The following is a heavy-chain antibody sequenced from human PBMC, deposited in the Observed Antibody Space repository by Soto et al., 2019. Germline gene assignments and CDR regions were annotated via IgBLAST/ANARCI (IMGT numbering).Heavy chain of an antibody. D-gene: IGHD3-10*01. CDR3: ARARMVRGIIYYYGMDV. CDR1: GGSISSDGNY. Sequence: QVQLQESGPGLVKSSQTLSLTCTVSGGSISSDGNYWSWIRQHPGKGLEWIGYLSYSGRTYYNPSLQSRVTISVDTSKNQFSLKLNSVTAADTAVYYCARARMVRGIIYYYGMDVWGQGTTVTVSS. J-gene: IGHJ6*02. CDR2: LSYSGRT. V-gene: IGHV4-31*03.